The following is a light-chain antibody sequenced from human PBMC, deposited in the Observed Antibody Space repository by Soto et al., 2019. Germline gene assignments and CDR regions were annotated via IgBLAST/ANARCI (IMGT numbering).Light chain of an antibody. CDR2: EGS. Sequence: QSALTQPASVSGSPGQSITLSCTRTSSGVENYNLVSWYQHRPGKAPKLIIYEGSQRPSGVSDRFSGSKSGNTASLTISGLRAEDEADYYCDSYAGAVVFGGGTKLTVL. J-gene: IGLJ2*01. CDR1: SSGVENYNL. CDR3: DSYAGAVV. V-gene: IGLV2-23*01.